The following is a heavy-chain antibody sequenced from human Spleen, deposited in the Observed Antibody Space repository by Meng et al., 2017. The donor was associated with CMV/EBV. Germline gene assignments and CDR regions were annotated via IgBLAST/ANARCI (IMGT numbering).Heavy chain of an antibody. CDR1: GFTFDDYA. J-gene: IGHJ4*02. Sequence: SLKISCAASGFTFDDYAMHWVRQAPGRGLEWVSGICWNSGSLGYADSVKGRFTISRDNSKNSLYLQMNSLRAEDTALYYCAKDLAAAGTGPDYWGQGTLVTVSS. V-gene: IGHV3-9*01. D-gene: IGHD6-13*01. CDR2: ICWNSGSL. CDR3: AKDLAAAGTGPDY.